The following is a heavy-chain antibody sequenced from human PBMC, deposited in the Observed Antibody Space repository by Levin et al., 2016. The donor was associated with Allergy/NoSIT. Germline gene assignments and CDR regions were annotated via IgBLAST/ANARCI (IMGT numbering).Heavy chain of an antibody. CDR2: ITDSGFST. J-gene: IGHJ3*02. V-gene: IGHV3-23*01. Sequence: GESLKISCAASGFTFNNYAMAWVRQAPGKGLEWVSLITDSGFSTYYSDSVKGRFTVSRDNTKYSLSLHMTSLRAEDTAVYYCVRDRSTDFWTGYYDGLDIWGPGTMVSVSS. D-gene: IGHD3/OR15-3a*01. CDR1: GFTFNNYA. CDR3: VRDRSTDFWTGYYDGLDI.